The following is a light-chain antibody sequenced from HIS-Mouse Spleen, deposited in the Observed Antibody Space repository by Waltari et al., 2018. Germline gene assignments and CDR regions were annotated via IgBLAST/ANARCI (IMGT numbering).Light chain of an antibody. CDR1: SSDVGGYNY. V-gene: IGLV2-14*01. CDR3: SSYTSSSTLV. CDR2: EVS. J-gene: IGLJ3*02. Sequence: QSALTQPASVSGSPGQSITISCTGTSSDVGGYNYVSWYQQHPGKAPKLMSYEVSNRPAGVSNRFSGSKSGNTASLTISGLQAEDEAEYYCSSYTSSSTLVFGGGTKLTVL.